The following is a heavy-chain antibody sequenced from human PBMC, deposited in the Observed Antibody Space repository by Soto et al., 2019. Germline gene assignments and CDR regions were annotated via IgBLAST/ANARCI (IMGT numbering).Heavy chain of an antibody. Sequence: SSETPSPPSTVSCGSLNSFYLGWVRQPPGKGLEWIGYIYYSGSTNYNPSLKSRVTISVDTSKNQFSLKLSSVTAADTAVYYCARRYGPGFDYWGQGTLVTVSS. D-gene: IGHD4-17*01. CDR3: ARRYGPGFDY. J-gene: IGHJ4*02. CDR2: IYYSGST. V-gene: IGHV4-59*08. CDR1: CGSLNSFY.